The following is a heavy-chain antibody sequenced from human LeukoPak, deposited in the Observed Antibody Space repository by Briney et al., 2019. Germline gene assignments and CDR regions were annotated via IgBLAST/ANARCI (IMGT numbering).Heavy chain of an antibody. V-gene: IGHV3-23*01. Sequence: PGGSLRLSCAASGFTFSSYAMSWVRQAPGKGLEGVSAISGSGGSTYYADSVKGRFTISRDNSKNTLYLQMNSLRAEDTAVYYCAKGIVGAREYYFDYWGQGTLVTVSS. J-gene: IGHJ4*02. CDR3: AKGIVGAREYYFDY. D-gene: IGHD1-26*01. CDR2: ISGSGGST. CDR1: GFTFSSYA.